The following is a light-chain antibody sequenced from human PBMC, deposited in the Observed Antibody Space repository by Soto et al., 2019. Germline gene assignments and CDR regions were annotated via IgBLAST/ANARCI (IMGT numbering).Light chain of an antibody. Sequence: EIVMTQSPATLSVSPGERATLSCRASQSVSSNLAWYQQKPGQAPRLLIYGASTRATGIPARFSGSGSGTEFHLTISRLQAEGFAGYYCQQYNNWPPWTFGQGTKLEIK. J-gene: IGKJ2*02. CDR2: GAS. CDR3: QQYNNWPPWT. V-gene: IGKV3-15*01. CDR1: QSVSSN.